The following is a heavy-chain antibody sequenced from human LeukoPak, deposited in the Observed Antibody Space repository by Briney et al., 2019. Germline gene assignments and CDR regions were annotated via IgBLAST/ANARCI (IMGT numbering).Heavy chain of an antibody. J-gene: IGHJ5*02. D-gene: IGHD3-22*01. CDR2: IYYSGST. CDR3: ARDYYDSSGYYGYNWFDP. CDR1: GGSISSYY. V-gene: IGHV4-59*01. Sequence: SETLSLTCTVSGGSISSYYWSWIRQPPGKGLEWIGYIYYSGSTNYNPSLKSRVTISVHTSKNQFSLKLSSVTAADTAVYYCARDYYDSSGYYGYNWFDPWGQGTLVTVSS.